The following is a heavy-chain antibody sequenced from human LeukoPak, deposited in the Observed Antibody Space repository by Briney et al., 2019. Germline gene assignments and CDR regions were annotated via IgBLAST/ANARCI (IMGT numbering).Heavy chain of an antibody. Sequence: SETLSLTCAVYGGSFSGYYWSWIRQPPGKGLEWIGEINHSGSTNYNPSLKSRVTISVDTSKNQFSLKLSSVTAADTAVYYCARGMNRLPKAFDIWGQGTMVTVS. J-gene: IGHJ3*02. V-gene: IGHV4-34*01. CDR3: ARGMNRLPKAFDI. CDR2: INHSGST. CDR1: GGSFSGYY. D-gene: IGHD4-11*01.